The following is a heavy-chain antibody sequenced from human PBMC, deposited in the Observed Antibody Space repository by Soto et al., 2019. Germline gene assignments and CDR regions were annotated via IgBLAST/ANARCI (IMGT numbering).Heavy chain of an antibody. CDR2: IAGTSYYT. CDR3: ARAKSSGRVDAFDL. V-gene: IGHV3-11*05. CDR1: GFTFSDYY. D-gene: IGHD1-26*01. J-gene: IGHJ3*01. Sequence: QVQLVESGGGLVEPGGSLRLSCGASGFTFSDYYMTWIRQAPGKGLEWVSYIAGTSYYTNYADSVKGRFIISRDNAKSSLYLQMKSLRAEDTAVYYCARAKSSGRVDAFDLWGQGTVVSVSS.